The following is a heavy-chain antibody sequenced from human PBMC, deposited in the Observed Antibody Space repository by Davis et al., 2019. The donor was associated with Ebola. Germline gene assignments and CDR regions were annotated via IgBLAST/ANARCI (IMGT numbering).Heavy chain of an antibody. Sequence: GESLKISCAAPGFTFSSYAMHWVRQAPGKGLEYVSAISSNGGSTYYANSVKGRFTISRDNSKNTLYLQMGSLRAEDTAVYYCARVSSGGDFDYWGQRTRVTVSS. CDR1: GFTFSSYA. CDR3: ARVSSGGDFDY. J-gene: IGHJ4*02. D-gene: IGHD4-17*01. CDR2: ISSNGGST. V-gene: IGHV3-64*01.